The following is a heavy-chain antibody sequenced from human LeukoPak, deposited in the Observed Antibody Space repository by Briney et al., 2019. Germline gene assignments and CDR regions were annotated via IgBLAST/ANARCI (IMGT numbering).Heavy chain of an antibody. D-gene: IGHD3-22*01. Sequence: SGPTLVKPTQTLTLTCTFSGFSLSTSGVGVGWIRQPPGKALEWLALIYWDDDKRYSPSLKSRLTITKDTSKNQVVLTMTNMDPVDTATYYCAHIRIDDSSGYSDYWGQGTLVTVSS. CDR2: IYWDDDK. CDR3: AHIRIDDSSGYSDY. J-gene: IGHJ4*02. CDR1: GFSLSTSGVG. V-gene: IGHV2-5*02.